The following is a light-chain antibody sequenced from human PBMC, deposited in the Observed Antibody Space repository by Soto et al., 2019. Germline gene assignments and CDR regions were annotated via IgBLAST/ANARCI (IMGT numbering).Light chain of an antibody. CDR2: SNR. Sequence: VLTQPPSVSGAPGQRVTISCTGSGSNIGAGYDVHWYQHLPGTAPKLLIYSNRNRPSGVPDRFSGSKSGTSASLAITGLQAEDEADYYCQSYDSSLSGYVFGTGTKVTVL. CDR3: QSYDSSLSGYV. J-gene: IGLJ1*01. V-gene: IGLV1-40*01. CDR1: GSNIGAGYD.